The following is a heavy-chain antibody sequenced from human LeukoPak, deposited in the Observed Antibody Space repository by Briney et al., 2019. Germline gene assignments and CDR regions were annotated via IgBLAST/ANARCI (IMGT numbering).Heavy chain of an antibody. CDR2: IYYSGST. J-gene: IGHJ3*02. CDR1: GGPLSSLF. CDR3: ARERYYDSSGYSDAFDI. V-gene: IGHV4-59*01. Sequence: FETLSLTCTVSGGPLSSLFWRWVREPPGEGLGGIWYIYYSGSTNYNPSLKSRVTISVDTSKNQFSLKLSSVTAADTAVYYCARERYYDSSGYSDAFDIWGQGTMVTVSS. D-gene: IGHD3-22*01.